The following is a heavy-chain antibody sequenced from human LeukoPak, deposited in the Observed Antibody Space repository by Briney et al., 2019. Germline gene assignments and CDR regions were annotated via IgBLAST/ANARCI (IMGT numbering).Heavy chain of an antibody. J-gene: IGHJ3*02. V-gene: IGHV3-48*01. Sequence: GGSLRLSCAASGFTFSNYNMNWVRQPPGKGLEWVSYISSSSSTLYYADSVKGRFTISRDNAKNSLYLQINSLRAEDTAVYYCASPADYDSSVFDMWGQGTMVTVSS. D-gene: IGHD3-22*01. CDR1: GFTFSNYN. CDR3: ASPADYDSSVFDM. CDR2: ISSSSSTL.